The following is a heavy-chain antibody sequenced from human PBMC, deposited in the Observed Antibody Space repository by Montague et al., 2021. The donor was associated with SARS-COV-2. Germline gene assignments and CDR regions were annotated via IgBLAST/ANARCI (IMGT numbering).Heavy chain of an antibody. Sequence: TLSLTCTVSGGSINTGGYYWTWIRQPPGKGLEWIGNIYSTGDTSYSPSFKGRVAISLDTSKNQLSLNLRSVAAADTAVYYCAREVAHVDVLTDIPKILYYGLDVWGQGTTVVVSS. J-gene: IGHJ6*02. CDR1: GGSINTGGYY. CDR2: IYSTGDT. V-gene: IGHV4-30-4*08. D-gene: IGHD2-21*02. CDR3: AREVAHVDVLTDIPKILYYGLDV.